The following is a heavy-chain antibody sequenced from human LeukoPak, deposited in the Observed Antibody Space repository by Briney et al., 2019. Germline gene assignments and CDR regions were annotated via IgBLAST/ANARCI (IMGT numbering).Heavy chain of an antibody. Sequence: GASVNVSCKASGGTFSSYAISWVRQAPGQGLEWMGGIIPIFGTANYAQKFQGRVTITADESTSTAYMELSSLRSEDTAVYYCASPFPFHTAMVPIYYYGMDVWGQGTTVTVSS. D-gene: IGHD5-18*01. J-gene: IGHJ6*02. CDR3: ASPFPFHTAMVPIYYYGMDV. CDR1: GGTFSSYA. V-gene: IGHV1-69*13. CDR2: IIPIFGTA.